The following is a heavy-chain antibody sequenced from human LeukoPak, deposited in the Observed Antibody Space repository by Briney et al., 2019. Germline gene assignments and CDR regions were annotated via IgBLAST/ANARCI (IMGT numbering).Heavy chain of an antibody. CDR2: INPNSGAT. Sequence: ASVKVSCKASGYTFTAYYMHWVRQAPGQGLEWMGWINPNSGATNFAQNFQGRVTMTADTSISTAYLDLSRLRSDDSAVYYCARDPIVQAGYYYGTDVWGQGTTVTVSS. D-gene: IGHD2/OR15-2a*01. V-gene: IGHV1-2*02. J-gene: IGHJ6*02. CDR1: GYTFTAYY. CDR3: ARDPIVQAGYYYGTDV.